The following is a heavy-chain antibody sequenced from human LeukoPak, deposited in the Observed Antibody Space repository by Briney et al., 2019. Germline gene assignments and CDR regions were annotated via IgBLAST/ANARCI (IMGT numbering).Heavy chain of an antibody. Sequence: GGSLRLSCAASGFTFDDYGMSWVRQAPGKGLEWVSGINWNGGSTGYADSVKGRFTISRDNAKNSLYLQMNSLRAEDTALYYCARGNDGGAAAGPDYWGQGTLVTVSS. CDR3: ARGNDGGAAAGPDY. V-gene: IGHV3-20*04. CDR2: INWNGGST. CDR1: GFTFDDYG. J-gene: IGHJ4*02. D-gene: IGHD6-13*01.